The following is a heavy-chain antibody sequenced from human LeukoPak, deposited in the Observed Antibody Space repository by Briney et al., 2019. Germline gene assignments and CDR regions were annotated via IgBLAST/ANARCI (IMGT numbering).Heavy chain of an antibody. D-gene: IGHD2-2*01. Sequence: PGGSLRLSCAASGFTFSSYSMDWVRQAPGKGLEWVSSITSRSDYIYYADSGKGRFILSGDNARNSVYLQMNGLRVEDTAVYSCARVSGTSITGAFDIWGQGTMVTVSS. V-gene: IGHV3-21*01. CDR3: ARVSGTSITGAFDI. CDR2: ITSRSDYI. CDR1: GFTFSSYS. J-gene: IGHJ3*02.